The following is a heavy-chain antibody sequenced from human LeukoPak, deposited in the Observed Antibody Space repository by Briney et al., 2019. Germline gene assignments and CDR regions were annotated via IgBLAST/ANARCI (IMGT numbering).Heavy chain of an antibody. CDR1: GGSISGYY. CDR2: IDHFGST. CDR3: ARRTTGTTGVFDI. J-gene: IGHJ3*02. V-gene: IGHV4-34*10. D-gene: IGHD1-1*01. Sequence: SETLSLTCTVSGGSISGYYWSWVRQSPGKGLEWIGEIDHFGSTNYNPSLKSRITMSVDKSKNQFSLWLTSVTAADTAIFYCARRTTGTTGVFDIWGQGTMVTVSS.